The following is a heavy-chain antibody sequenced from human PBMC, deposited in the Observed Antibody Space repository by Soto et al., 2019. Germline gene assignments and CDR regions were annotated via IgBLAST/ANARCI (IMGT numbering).Heavy chain of an antibody. J-gene: IGHJ1*01. CDR1: GYAFTIYG. Sequence: ASVKVSCKASGYAFTIYGISWVRQAPGQGLEWMGWISAYNGNTNYAQKLQGRVTMTTDTSTSTAYMELRSLRSDDTAVYYCARGALGPRPLTYAEYFQHWGQGTLVTVSS. CDR3: ARGALGPRPLTYAEYFQH. CDR2: ISAYNGNT. D-gene: IGHD3-16*01. V-gene: IGHV1-18*01.